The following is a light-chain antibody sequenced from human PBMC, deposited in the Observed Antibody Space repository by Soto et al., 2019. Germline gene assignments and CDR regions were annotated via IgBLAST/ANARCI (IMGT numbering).Light chain of an antibody. CDR3: HQYNSFPLT. V-gene: IGKV1-12*01. Sequence: DIQMTQSPSSVSASVGDRVTITCRASLGIGNYLAWYQHKPGKAPNLLYTASRLQSGVPSRFSGSGSGTDFTLSISSLQSEDSATYYCHQYNSFPLTFGGGTKMEIK. CDR1: LGIGNY. J-gene: IGKJ4*01. CDR2: TAS.